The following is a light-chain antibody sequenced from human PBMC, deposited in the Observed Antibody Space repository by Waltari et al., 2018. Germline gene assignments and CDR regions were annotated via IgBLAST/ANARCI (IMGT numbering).Light chain of an antibody. V-gene: IGLV3-19*01. CDR3: SSRDSGAHRHV. J-gene: IGLJ1*01. CDR1: SLRSYY. Sequence: SSELTQDPAVSVALGQTVRITCQGDSLRSYYATWYQQKEGQAPILVIYGQNNRPSGLPYRFSVSYSGRTASLTITGAQAEDEADYYCSSRDSGAHRHVFGTGTKVTVL. CDR2: GQN.